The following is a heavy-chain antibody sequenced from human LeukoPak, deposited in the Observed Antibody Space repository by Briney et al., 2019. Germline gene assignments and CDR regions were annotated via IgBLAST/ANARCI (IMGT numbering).Heavy chain of an antibody. D-gene: IGHD2-2*02. CDR1: GYTFISYS. CDR3: ARETVVVPAAISFDI. CDR2: SSAYNGKT. J-gene: IGHJ3*02. V-gene: IGHV1-18*01. Sequence: ASVKVPCNTSGYTFISYSITWVRQAPGQGLEWMGWSSAYNGKTNYSQKVQGRVTMTRDTSTSTVYMELSSLRSEDTAVYYCARETVVVPAAISFDIWGQGTMVTVSS.